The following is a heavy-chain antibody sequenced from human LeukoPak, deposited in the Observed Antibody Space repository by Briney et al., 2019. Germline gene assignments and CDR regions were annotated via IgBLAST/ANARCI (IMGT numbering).Heavy chain of an antibody. J-gene: IGHJ4*02. CDR1: GYTFTGYY. V-gene: IGHV1-2*02. D-gene: IGHD2-2*02. CDR2: IDPNSGGT. Sequence: ASVKVSCKASGYTFTGYYMHWVRQAPGQGLEWMGWIDPNSGGTKYAQNFQGRVTMTRDTSITTAYMELSRLRSDDTAVYYCARPPYCSSTSCYTGIGVYWGQGTLVTVSS. CDR3: ARPPYCSSTSCYTGIGVY.